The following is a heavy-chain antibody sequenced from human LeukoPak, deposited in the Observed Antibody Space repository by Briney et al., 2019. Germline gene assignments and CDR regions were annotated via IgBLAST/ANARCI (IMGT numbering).Heavy chain of an antibody. V-gene: IGHV1-2*04. J-gene: IGHJ4*02. CDR3: GRGRTVTTDY. Sequence: ASVKVSCKASGYTFTGYYIHWVRQAPGQGLEWMGWINPNSGDTKYARKFQGWVTMTRDTSITTAYMELSRLRSDDTAVYYCGRGRTVTTDYWGQGTLVTVSS. CDR1: GYTFTGYY. D-gene: IGHD4-17*01. CDR2: INPNSGDT.